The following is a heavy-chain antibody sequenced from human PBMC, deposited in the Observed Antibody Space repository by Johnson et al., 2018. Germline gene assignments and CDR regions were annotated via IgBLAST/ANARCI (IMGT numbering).Heavy chain of an antibody. Sequence: QVQLQESGPGLVKPSETLSLTCTVSGGSISRYYWNWIRQPPGKGLEWIGYIYYSGSTIYNPSLKRRVTISVDTSKNQFSLKLSSLTAAAPAVYYCARNPGDYYDISGYDPWAFDIWGQGTMVTVSS. V-gene: IGHV4-59*01. D-gene: IGHD3-22*01. J-gene: IGHJ3*02. CDR2: IYYSGST. CDR3: ARNPGDYYDISGYDPWAFDI. CDR1: GGSISRYY.